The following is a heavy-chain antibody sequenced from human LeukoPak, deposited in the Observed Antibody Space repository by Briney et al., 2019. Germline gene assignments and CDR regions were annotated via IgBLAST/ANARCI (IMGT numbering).Heavy chain of an antibody. D-gene: IGHD6-13*01. CDR1: GFIFSSYT. J-gene: IGHJ4*02. V-gene: IGHV3-21*01. Sequence: GGSLRLSCAPSGFIFSSYTIDWVRQAPGKGLEWVSSISSSSNYIYYVDSVKGRFTISRDNATNSLYLQMNSLRDEDTAVYYCARDLYSTASFDYWGRGTLVTVSS. CDR2: ISSSSNYI. CDR3: ARDLYSTASFDY.